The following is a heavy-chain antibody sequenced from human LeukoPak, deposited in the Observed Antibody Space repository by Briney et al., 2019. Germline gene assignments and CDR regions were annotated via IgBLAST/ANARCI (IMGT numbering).Heavy chain of an antibody. D-gene: IGHD3-16*02. CDR1: GGTFSSYA. CDR2: IIPIFGTT. Sequence: SVKVSCKASGGTFSSYAISWVRRAPGQGLEWMGGIIPIFGTTNYAQKFQGRVTITADESTSTAYMELSSLRSEDTAVYYCARSPLVGLGELSFGYFDYWGQGTLVTVSS. CDR3: ARSPLVGLGELSFGYFDY. V-gene: IGHV1-69*01. J-gene: IGHJ4*02.